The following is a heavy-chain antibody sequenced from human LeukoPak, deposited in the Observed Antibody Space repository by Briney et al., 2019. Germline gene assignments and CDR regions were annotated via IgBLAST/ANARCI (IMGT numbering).Heavy chain of an antibody. CDR1: GYSFSNYW. J-gene: IGHJ4*02. CDR3: ARQYYDILTDPNYFDS. CDR2: ILPGDSDT. D-gene: IGHD3-9*01. V-gene: IGHV5-51*01. Sequence: GESLKISCKGSGYSFSNYWIGWVRHMPGKGLEWVGIILPGDSDTRYSPSFQGQVTMSADKSINTAYLQWSSLKAADTAMYYCARQYYDILTDPNYFDSWGQGTLVTVSS.